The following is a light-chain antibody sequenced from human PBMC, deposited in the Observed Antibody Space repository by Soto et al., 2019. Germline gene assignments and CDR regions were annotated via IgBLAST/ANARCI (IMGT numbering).Light chain of an antibody. CDR1: RSISTY. J-gene: IGKJ1*01. CDR3: QQYDKWPPT. CDR2: EAL. V-gene: IGKV3-11*01. Sequence: ETVLTQSPATLSLSPGERATLSCRASRSISTYLAWYQQKPGQAPRLLIYEALNRATGIPARFSGSGSGTDFTLTISSLEPEDFAVYYCQQYDKWPPTFGQGTKVEIK.